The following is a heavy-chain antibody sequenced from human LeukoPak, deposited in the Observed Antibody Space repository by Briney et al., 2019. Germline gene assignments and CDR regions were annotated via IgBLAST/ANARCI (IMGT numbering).Heavy chain of an antibody. D-gene: IGHD6-13*01. CDR3: ARGIAAWNWFDP. V-gene: IGHV4-4*07. CDR2: MYNSGGT. Sequence: SETLSLTCSVSGGSISSYHRNWIRQAAGKGLEWIGRMYNSGGTTYNSSLKSRVSMSVDTSKNQFSLKVTSVTAADTAVYYCARGIAAWNWFDPWGQGTLVTVSS. CDR1: GGSISSYH. J-gene: IGHJ5*02.